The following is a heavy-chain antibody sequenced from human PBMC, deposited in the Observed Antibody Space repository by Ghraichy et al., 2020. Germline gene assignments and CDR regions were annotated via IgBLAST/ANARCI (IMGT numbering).Heavy chain of an antibody. J-gene: IGHJ6*02. D-gene: IGHD3-10*01. CDR3: ARGRGFGETATNYYYGMDV. CDR2: INHSGST. CDR1: GGSFSGYY. V-gene: IGHV4-34*01. Sequence: SETLSLTCAVYGGSFSGYYWSWIRQPPGKGLEWIGEINHSGSTNYNPSLKSRVTISVDTSKNQFSLKLSSVTAADTAVYYCARGRGFGETATNYYYGMDVWGQGTTVTVSS.